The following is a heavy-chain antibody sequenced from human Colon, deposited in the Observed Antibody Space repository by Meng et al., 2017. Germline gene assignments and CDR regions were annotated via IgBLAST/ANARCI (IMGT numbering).Heavy chain of an antibody. Sequence: QVPLQESGPGLVKPSQTLSLPCTVSGDSISSGNHYWSWSRQHPGKGLEWIGYFYFSGNTYYNPSLKSRVTISVDTSKNQFSLNLRSVTAADTAVYYCARYYYDSSGVTYFDPWGQGTLVTVSS. V-gene: IGHV4-31*03. D-gene: IGHD3-22*01. CDR2: FYFSGNT. CDR3: ARYYYDSSGVTYFDP. CDR1: GDSISSGNHY. J-gene: IGHJ5*02.